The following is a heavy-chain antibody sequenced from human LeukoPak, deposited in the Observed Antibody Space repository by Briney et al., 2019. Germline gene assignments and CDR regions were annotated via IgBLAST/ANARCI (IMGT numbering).Heavy chain of an antibody. CDR1: GSTFTIYA. CDR3: ARGLGYCSSTSCYRWFDP. J-gene: IGHJ5*02. D-gene: IGHD2-2*01. Sequence: SVNLSLKSSGSTFTIYAISWVRQAPGQGLEWMGGIIPIFGTANYAQKSQGRVTITADESTSTAYMELSSLRCEDTAVYYCARGLGYCSSTSCYRWFDPWGQGTLVTVSS. V-gene: IGHV1-69*13. CDR2: IIPIFGTA.